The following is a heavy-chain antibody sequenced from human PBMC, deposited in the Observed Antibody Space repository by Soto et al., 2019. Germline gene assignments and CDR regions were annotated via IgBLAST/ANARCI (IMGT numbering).Heavy chain of an antibody. Sequence: QVQLVQSGAEVKKPGSSVKVSCKASGGTFSSYAISWVRQAPGQGLEWMGGIIPIFGTANYAQKLQGRVTITADQSTSTDYMELSSLRSEDTAVYYCARGGSRFLEGGMDVWGQGTTVTVSS. D-gene: IGHD3-3*01. CDR1: GGTFSSYA. V-gene: IGHV1-69*12. CDR2: IIPIFGTA. J-gene: IGHJ6*02. CDR3: ARGGSRFLEGGMDV.